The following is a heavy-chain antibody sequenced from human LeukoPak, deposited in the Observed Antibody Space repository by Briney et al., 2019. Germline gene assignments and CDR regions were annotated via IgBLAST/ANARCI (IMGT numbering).Heavy chain of an antibody. CDR1: GCTFNSYD. D-gene: IGHD4-11*01. CDR3: ARGLRPVRTPNRYYYYYVAV. J-gene: IGHJ6*03. Sequence: SVTVSCNVSGCTFNSYDYYWVRQPTGPGIDWMGWMNPNNGNTGYAQKFQGRVTMTRNTSISTAYMELSSLRSEDTAVYYCARGLRPVRTPNRYYYYYVAVWGKGTTVTVSS. V-gene: IGHV1-8*01. CDR2: MNPNNGNT.